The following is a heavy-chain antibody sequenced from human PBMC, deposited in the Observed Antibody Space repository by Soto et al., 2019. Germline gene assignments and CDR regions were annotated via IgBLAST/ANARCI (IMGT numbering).Heavy chain of an antibody. CDR1: GFTFNTHA. CDR3: AKDDRVFGRRYLDL. J-gene: IGHJ2*01. CDR2: IDHTYGGT. V-gene: IGHV3-23*01. Sequence: GGSLRLSCTASGFTFNTHAMSWVRQTPGKGLEWVSTIDHTYGGTYYADSVKGRITISRDNSKNTLYLQMNSLRVEDTAVYYCAKDDRVFGRRYLDLWGRGTLVTVSS. D-gene: IGHD3-3*01.